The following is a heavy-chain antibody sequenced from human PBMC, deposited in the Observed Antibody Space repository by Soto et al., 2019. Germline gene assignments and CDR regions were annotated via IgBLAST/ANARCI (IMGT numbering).Heavy chain of an antibody. CDR1: GLTFSDCY. V-gene: IGHV3-11*06. CDR3: AKDPPWRRYGSGTYRPPYYFDY. D-gene: IGHD3-10*01. CDR2: ISGRSTDT. Sequence: GGSLGLSWASFGLTFSDCYMAWIRYAPGRGLDLVSYISGRSTDTNYADSVKGRFSISRDNANNPLYLQLNSLRAEDTAVYYCAKDPPWRRYGSGTYRPPYYFDYWGRRTLLTVSS. J-gene: IGHJ4*02.